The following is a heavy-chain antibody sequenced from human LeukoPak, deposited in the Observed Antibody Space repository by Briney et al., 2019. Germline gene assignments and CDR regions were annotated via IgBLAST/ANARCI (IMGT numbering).Heavy chain of an antibody. D-gene: IGHD5-12*01. CDR3: AREGEATIISRNYFDY. V-gene: IGHV3-33*01. CDR2: IWYDGSNS. J-gene: IGHJ4*02. Sequence: GRSLRLSCASSAFTFSNYGMHWVRQAPGKGLEWVAFIWYDGSNSYYADSVKGRFTISRDNSKNTLYLQMNSLRAEDTAVYYCAREGEATIISRNYFDYWGQGTLVTVSS. CDR1: AFTFSNYG.